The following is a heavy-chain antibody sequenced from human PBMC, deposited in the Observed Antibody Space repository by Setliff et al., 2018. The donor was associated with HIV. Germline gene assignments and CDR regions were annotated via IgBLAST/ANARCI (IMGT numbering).Heavy chain of an antibody. CDR2: INPSDGTT. Sequence: GASVKVSCKASGYTFTSYYMHWVRQAPGQGLEYMGIINPSDGTTDYTQKFQDRVTMTSDTSTSTVYMELRSLRSEDTAIYYCVKEYHTEVTDTRVANYFDYWGQGTLVTVSS. J-gene: IGHJ4*02. CDR1: GYTFTSYY. V-gene: IGHV1-46*01. CDR3: VKEYHTEVTDTRVANYFDY. D-gene: IGHD4-4*01.